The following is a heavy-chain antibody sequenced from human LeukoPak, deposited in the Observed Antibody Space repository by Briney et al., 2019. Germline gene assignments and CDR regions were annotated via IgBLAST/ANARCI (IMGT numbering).Heavy chain of an antibody. CDR2: IIPIFGTA. V-gene: IGHV1-69*05. J-gene: IGHJ5*02. CDR3: ARVQYYYDSSGYYLSWFDP. CDR1: GGTFSSYA. Sequence: GASVKVSCKASGGTFSSYAISWVRQAPGQGLEWMGGIIPIFGTANNAQKFQGRVTITTDESTSTAYMELSSLRSEDTAVYYCARVQYYYDSSGYYLSWFDPWGQGTLVTVSS. D-gene: IGHD3-22*01.